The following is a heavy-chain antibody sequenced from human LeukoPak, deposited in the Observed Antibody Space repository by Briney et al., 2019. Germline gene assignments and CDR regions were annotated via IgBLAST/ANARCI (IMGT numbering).Heavy chain of an antibody. V-gene: IGHV4-34*01. Sequence: TETLSLTCAVYGGSFSGYYWSWIRQPPGKGLEWIGNIYHSGSTYYNPSLKSRVTISVDTSKNQFSLKLSSVTAADTAVYYCARRYSNYFFDYWGQGTLVTVSS. J-gene: IGHJ4*02. CDR2: IYHSGST. CDR1: GGSFSGYY. CDR3: ARRYSNYFFDY. D-gene: IGHD4-11*01.